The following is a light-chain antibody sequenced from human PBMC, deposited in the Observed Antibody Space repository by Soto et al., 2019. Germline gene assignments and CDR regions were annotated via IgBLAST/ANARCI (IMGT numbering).Light chain of an antibody. CDR3: AAWDDRLNGQGV. CDR1: SSNIGSNT. V-gene: IGLV1-44*01. J-gene: IGLJ2*01. Sequence: QSVLTQPPSASGTPGQRVTISCSGSSSNIGSNTVNWYQQLPGTAPKLLIYNNNQRPSGVPDRFSGSKSGTSASLAISGLQSEDEADYYCAAWDDRLNGQGVFGGGTKVTVL. CDR2: NNN.